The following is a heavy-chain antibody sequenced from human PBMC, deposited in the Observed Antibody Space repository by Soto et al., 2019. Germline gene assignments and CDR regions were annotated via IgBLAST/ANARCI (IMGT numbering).Heavy chain of an antibody. J-gene: IGHJ4*02. V-gene: IGHV1-69*12. CDR1: GGTFSSYA. Sequence: QVQLVQSGAEVKKPGSSVKVSCKASGGTFSSYAISWVRQAPGQGLEWMGGIIPIFGTANYAQKFQGRVTITADESTRPAFMGLSRPGSEDTAVYYCARGPTVLDYWGQGTLGTVSA. D-gene: IGHD4-17*01. CDR3: ARGPTVLDY. CDR2: IIPIFGTA.